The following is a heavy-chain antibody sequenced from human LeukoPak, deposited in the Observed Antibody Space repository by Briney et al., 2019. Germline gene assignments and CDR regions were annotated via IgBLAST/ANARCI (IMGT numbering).Heavy chain of an antibody. V-gene: IGHV4-59*08. CDR2: IYYSGST. CDR3: ARQGSPRPPIDY. CDR1: GGSISSYY. J-gene: IGHJ4*02. Sequence: PSETLSLTCSVSGGSISSYYWNWIRQPPGKGLEWIGYIYYSGSTNYNPSLKSRVTISVDTSKNQFSLKLSSVTAADTAVYYCARQGSPRPPIDYWGQGTLVTLSS.